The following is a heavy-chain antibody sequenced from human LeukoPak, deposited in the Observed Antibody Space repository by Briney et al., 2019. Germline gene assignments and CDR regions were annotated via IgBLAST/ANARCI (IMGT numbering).Heavy chain of an antibody. CDR2: IYYSGSA. CDR1: GGSISSYY. CDR3: ASLEARGG. Sequence: KPSETLSLTWTVSGGSISSYYWSWIRQPRGKGLEWMGYIYYSGSANYNPSLKSRVSISVDTSKNQFCLKLSSVTPADTAVYYCASLEARGGWGQGTLVTVSS. V-gene: IGHV4-59*01. J-gene: IGHJ4*02. D-gene: IGHD1-26*01.